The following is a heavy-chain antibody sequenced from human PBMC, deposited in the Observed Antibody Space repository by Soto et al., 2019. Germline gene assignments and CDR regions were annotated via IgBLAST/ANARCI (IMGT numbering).Heavy chain of an antibody. V-gene: IGHV3-74*01. J-gene: IGHJ4*02. Sequence: EVQLVESGGGLVQPGGSLRLSCAVSGFTFSSFWMHWVRQAPGEGLVWVSRINTVGSSTSYADSVKGRFTISRDNAKNTLYLQMNSLRVEDTAMYDCAKRGVDTFGCFYGGQGTLVTVPS. D-gene: IGHD3-10*01. CDR3: AKRGVDTFGCFY. CDR1: GFTFSSFW. CDR2: INTVGSST.